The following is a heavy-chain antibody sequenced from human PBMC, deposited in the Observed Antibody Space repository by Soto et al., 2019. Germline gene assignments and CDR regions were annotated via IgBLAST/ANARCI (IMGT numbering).Heavy chain of an antibody. Sequence: TRSLTCTVSGGSISGDDLSWTWVRQTPGKGREGIGYVYGYGATYYNPSLTSRVTISVDRSKKHFSLELTSVTAADTAVYFCASGRTQYYFDLWGQGSPVTVSS. CDR3: ASGRTQYYFDL. CDR1: GGSISGDDLS. D-gene: IGHD1-26*01. J-gene: IGHJ4*02. CDR2: VYGYGAT. V-gene: IGHV4-30-2*01.